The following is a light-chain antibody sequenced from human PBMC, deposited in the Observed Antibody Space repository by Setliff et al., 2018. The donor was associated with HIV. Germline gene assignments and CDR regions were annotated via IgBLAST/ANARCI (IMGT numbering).Light chain of an antibody. CDR1: ESISGN. Sequence: EIVMTQSPAALSVFPGERATLSCRASESISGNVAWYQQRPGQAPRLLIYGASARATGISAKISGSGSGAEFTLTISTLQSDDSAVYYCLQYHSWPRTFGQGTKVDIK. V-gene: IGKV3D-15*01. CDR2: GAS. CDR3: LQYHSWPRT. J-gene: IGKJ1*01.